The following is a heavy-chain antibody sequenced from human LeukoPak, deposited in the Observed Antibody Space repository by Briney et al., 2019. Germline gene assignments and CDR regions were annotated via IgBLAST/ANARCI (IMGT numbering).Heavy chain of an antibody. CDR3: ARGYSSWNP. CDR2: IYYSGST. CDR1: GGSISIYY. J-gene: IGHJ1*01. Sequence: SETLSLTCTVSGGSISIYYWSWIRQPPGKGLEWIGYIYYSGSTNYNPSLKSRVTISVDTSKNQFSLKLSSVTAADTAMYYCARGYSSWNPWGQGTLVTVSS. V-gene: IGHV4-59*01. D-gene: IGHD6-13*01.